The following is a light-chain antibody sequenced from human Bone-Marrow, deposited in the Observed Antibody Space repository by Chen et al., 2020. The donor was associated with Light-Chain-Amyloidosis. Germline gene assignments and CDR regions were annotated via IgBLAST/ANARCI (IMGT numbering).Light chain of an antibody. Sequence: DIQMTQSPSSLSASVGDRVTITCQASHDITHYLNWYQQKPGQAPKLLIYDASNLETGVPSRFSGSGSGTDFVLTISSLQPEDIATYYCLQCVNIPITFGQGTRLEIK. CDR3: LQCVNIPIT. CDR1: HDITHY. J-gene: IGKJ5*01. CDR2: DAS. V-gene: IGKV1-33*01.